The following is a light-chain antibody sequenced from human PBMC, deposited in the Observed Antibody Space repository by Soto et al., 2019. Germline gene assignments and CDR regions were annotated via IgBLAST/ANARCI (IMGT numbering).Light chain of an antibody. Sequence: EIVMTQSPATLSVSPGERATLSCRASQSVSSNLAWYQQKPGQAPRLLIYGASTRATGIPARFSGSGSGTEFTLTISSLQSEDFAVYYCQQRSRWPRTFGQGTKVEI. CDR2: GAS. CDR3: QQRSRWPRT. J-gene: IGKJ1*01. V-gene: IGKV3-15*01. CDR1: QSVSSN.